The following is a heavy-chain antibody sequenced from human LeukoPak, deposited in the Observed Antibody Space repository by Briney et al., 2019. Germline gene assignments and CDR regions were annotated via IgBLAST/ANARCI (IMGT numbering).Heavy chain of an antibody. V-gene: IGHV4-61*02. CDR1: GGSVSSGTYY. D-gene: IGHD2-2*02. CDR2: IDTSGST. J-gene: IGHJ5*02. Sequence: SETLSLTCTVSGGSVSSGTYYWNWIRQPAGKGLEWLGRIDTSGSTHYNPSLKSRVTMSVDTSKNQFSLRLSSVTAAGTAVYYCARSTSYTSNWFDPWGQGTLVTVSS. CDR3: ARSTSYTSNWFDP.